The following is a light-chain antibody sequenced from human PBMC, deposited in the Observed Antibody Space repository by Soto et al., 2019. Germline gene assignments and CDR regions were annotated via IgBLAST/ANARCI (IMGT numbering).Light chain of an antibody. V-gene: IGKV1-9*01. CDR1: QGISSY. CDR3: QQLNSHPRT. J-gene: IGKJ1*01. Sequence: IQLTQSPSSLSASVGDRVTITCRASQGISSYLAWYQQKPGKAPKLLIYAASTLQSGVPSRFSGSGSGTDFTLTISSLQPEDSATYYCQQLNSHPRTFGQGTKVEIK. CDR2: AAS.